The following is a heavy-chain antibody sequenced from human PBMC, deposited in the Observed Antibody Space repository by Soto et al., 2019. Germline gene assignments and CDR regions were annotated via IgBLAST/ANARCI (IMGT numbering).Heavy chain of an antibody. V-gene: IGHV3-33*01. CDR1: GFTFSTYG. CDR2: IGYDGSNK. J-gene: IGHJ3*02. D-gene: IGHD3-22*01. Sequence: GGSLRLSCAASGFTFSTYGMHWVRQAPGKGLEWVAVIGYDGSNKYYAESVKGRFTISRDNSKNTLYVQMNSLRAEDTAVYYCARGRSGYVDAFDIWGQGTMVTVSS. CDR3: ARGRSGYVDAFDI.